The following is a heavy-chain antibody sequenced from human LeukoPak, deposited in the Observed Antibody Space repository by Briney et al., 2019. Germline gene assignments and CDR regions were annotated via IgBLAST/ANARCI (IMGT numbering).Heavy chain of an antibody. J-gene: IGHJ5*02. Sequence: SETLSLTRAVSGGSISSYYWSWIRQPPGKGLEWIGYIFYTGSTNYNPSLKSRVTISVDRSKNQFTLKLSSVTAADTAIYYCARDGRSGYEDLWGPGTLVTVSS. V-gene: IGHV4-59*01. D-gene: IGHD5-12*01. CDR3: ARDGRSGYEDL. CDR1: GGSISSYY. CDR2: IFYTGST.